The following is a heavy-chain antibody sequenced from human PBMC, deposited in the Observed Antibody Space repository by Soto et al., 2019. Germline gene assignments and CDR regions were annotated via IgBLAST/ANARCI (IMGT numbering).Heavy chain of an antibody. CDR1: GFTFDDYA. J-gene: IGHJ4*02. CDR2: ITWNSGSI. V-gene: IGHV3-9*01. D-gene: IGHD4-17*01. Sequence: EVQLVESGGHLVQPGRSLRLSCAASGFTFDDYAMHWVRQAPGKGLELVSGITWNSGSIGYADSVKGRFTISRDNAKNSLYLQMNSLRAEDTAFYYCAKDTSSGYGDYLDYFAYWGQGTLVTVSS. CDR3: AKDTSSGYGDYLDYFAY.